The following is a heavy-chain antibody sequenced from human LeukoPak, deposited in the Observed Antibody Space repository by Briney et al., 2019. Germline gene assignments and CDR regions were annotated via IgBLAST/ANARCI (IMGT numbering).Heavy chain of an antibody. CDR1: GFTFSSYA. CDR3: AKDATASPYFHWFDN. CDR2: ISSGDRT. D-gene: IGHD3-9*01. Sequence: GGSLRLSCAASGFTFSSYAMNWVRPAPEKGLEWVAGISSGDRTFHAESVKGRFTISRDKSKDTLYLQMNSLRAEDTAVYYCAKDATASPYFHWFDNWGQGTQVIVSS. J-gene: IGHJ5*02. V-gene: IGHV3-23*01.